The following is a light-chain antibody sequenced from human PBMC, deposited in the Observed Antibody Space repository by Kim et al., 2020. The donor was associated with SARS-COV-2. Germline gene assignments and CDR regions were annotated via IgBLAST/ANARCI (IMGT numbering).Light chain of an antibody. CDR3: SAWDSSLSTWV. J-gene: IGLJ2*01. CDR2: RNN. V-gene: IGLV10-54*04. CDR1: SNNVGNQG. Sequence: QTATLTCTGNSNNVGNQGAAWLQQHQGHPPKLLPDRNNNRPSGISERFSASRSGDTASLTITGLQPEDEADYYCSAWDSSLSTWVFGGGTQLTVL.